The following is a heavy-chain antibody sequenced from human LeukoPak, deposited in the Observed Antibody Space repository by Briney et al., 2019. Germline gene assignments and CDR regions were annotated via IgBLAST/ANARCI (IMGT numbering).Heavy chain of an antibody. Sequence: PGGSLRLSCAASGFTFSSYSMNWVRQAPGKGLEWVSSISSSSSYIYYADSVKGRFTISRDNAKNSLYLQMNSLRAEDTAVYYCARETYYYDSSGYYYVVDYWGQGTQVTVSS. CDR1: GFTFSSYS. CDR3: ARETYYYDSSGYYYVVDY. D-gene: IGHD3-22*01. CDR2: ISSSSSYI. V-gene: IGHV3-21*01. J-gene: IGHJ4*02.